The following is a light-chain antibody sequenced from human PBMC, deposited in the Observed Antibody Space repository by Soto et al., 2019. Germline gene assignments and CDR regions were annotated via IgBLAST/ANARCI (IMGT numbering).Light chain of an antibody. J-gene: IGLJ1*01. CDR3: SSYTTTSPYV. V-gene: IGLV2-14*01. CDR1: SSDIGRYNF. CDR2: EAT. Sequence: QSALTQPASMSGSPGQSITISCTGTSSDIGRYNFVSWYQHHPGKAPKLIIYEATKRPSGVSYRFSGSKSGNTASLTISGLQAEDEADCYCSSYTTTSPYVFGPGLKVTVL.